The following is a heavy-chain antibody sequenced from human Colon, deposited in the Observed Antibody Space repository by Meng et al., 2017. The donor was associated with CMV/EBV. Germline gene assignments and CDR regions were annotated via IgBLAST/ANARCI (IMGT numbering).Heavy chain of an antibody. CDR2: ISHDGGNK. CDR3: ARASNSSFDP. J-gene: IGHJ5*02. D-gene: IGHD4-11*01. CDR1: GFTFSAYP. V-gene: IGHV3-30*04. Sequence: GGSLRLSCAASGFTFSAYPIHWVRQAPGKGLEWVAIISHDGGNKYFADSVKGRFTISRDNSQHTVNLQMRSLRDDDTAVYYCARASNSSFDPWGQGTLVTVSS.